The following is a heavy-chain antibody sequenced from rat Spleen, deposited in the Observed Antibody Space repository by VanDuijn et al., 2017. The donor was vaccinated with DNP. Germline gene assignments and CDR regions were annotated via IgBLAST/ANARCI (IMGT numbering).Heavy chain of an antibody. CDR2: INYSGST. CDR3: ARGNDGYFPNWYFDF. Sequence: EVQLQESGPGLVKPSQSLSLTCSVTGFSITSNYWAWIRKLPGNKMEWIGYINYSGSTGYNPSLKSRISITRDTSKNQFFVHLNSVTTEDTATYYCARGNDGYFPNWYFDFWGPGTMVTVSS. J-gene: IGHJ1*01. CDR1: GFSITSNY. D-gene: IGHD1-12*03. V-gene: IGHV3-1*01.